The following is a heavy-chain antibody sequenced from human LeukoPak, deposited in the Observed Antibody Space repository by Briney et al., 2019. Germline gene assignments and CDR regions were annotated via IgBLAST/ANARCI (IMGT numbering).Heavy chain of an antibody. Sequence: SETLSLTCTVSVGSITSGTYYWGWIRQPPGKGLEWLGSIFYSGSTYYNPSLQSRVSISIDTSKNHFSLKLPSVTAADTAVYYCARAYYDTSGYPGWYFDLWGRGTLVTVSS. CDR1: VGSITSGTYY. J-gene: IGHJ2*01. D-gene: IGHD3-22*01. CDR3: ARAYYDTSGYPGWYFDL. V-gene: IGHV4-39*02. CDR2: IFYSGST.